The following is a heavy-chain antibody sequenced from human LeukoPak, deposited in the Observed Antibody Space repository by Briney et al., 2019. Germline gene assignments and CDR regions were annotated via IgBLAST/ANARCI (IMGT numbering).Heavy chain of an antibody. CDR3: AKDRGGSYPNWFDP. CDR1: GFTFSIYG. D-gene: IGHD1-26*01. V-gene: IGHV3-23*01. CDR2: ICGSGCGGTT. Sequence: PGGSLRLSCAVSGFTFSIYGMTWVRQAPGKGLEWVSAICGSGCGGTTYYADSVKGRLTVSRDNSKNTLYLQMNSLTAEDTAVYYCAKDRGGSYPNWFDPWGQGTLVTVSS. J-gene: IGHJ5*02.